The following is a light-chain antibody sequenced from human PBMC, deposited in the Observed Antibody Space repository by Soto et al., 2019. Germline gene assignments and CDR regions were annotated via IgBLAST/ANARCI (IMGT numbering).Light chain of an antibody. CDR3: QQYGTSPPYT. Sequence: EIVLTQSPGTLSLSPGERATLACRASQIVSGIYLAWYQQKPGQAPRLLIYGASSRATGIPDRFSGSGSGTDFTLTISRLEPEDFAVYYCQQYGTSPPYTFGQGTKVDIK. CDR1: QIVSGIY. CDR2: GAS. V-gene: IGKV3-20*01. J-gene: IGKJ2*01.